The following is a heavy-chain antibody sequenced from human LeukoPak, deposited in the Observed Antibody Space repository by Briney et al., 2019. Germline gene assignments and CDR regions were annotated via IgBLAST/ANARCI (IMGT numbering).Heavy chain of an antibody. D-gene: IGHD3-3*01. V-gene: IGHV1-2*02. J-gene: IGHJ6*03. CDR3: ARSYYDFWSGYYPTYYYYMDV. Sequence: ASVKVSCKASGYTFTGYYMHWVRQAPGQGLEWMGWINPNSGGTNYAQKFQGRVTMTRDTSISTAYMELSRLRSDDTAVYYCARSYYDFWSGYYPTYYYYMDVWGKGTTVTVSS. CDR1: GYTFTGYY. CDR2: INPNSGGT.